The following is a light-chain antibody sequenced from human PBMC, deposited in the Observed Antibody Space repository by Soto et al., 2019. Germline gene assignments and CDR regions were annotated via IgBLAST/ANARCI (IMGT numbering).Light chain of an antibody. V-gene: IGKV1-17*01. CDR2: AAS. CDR1: QDIRID. J-gene: IGKJ1*01. Sequence: DIQMTQSPSSLSASVGDRVTITCRASQDIRIDLGWYQQKPGKAPKRLIYAASSFQTGVPSRFSGSGSGTEFTLTISILQPEDFAIYYCLQYYSYPWTFGQGTKVDIK. CDR3: LQYYSYPWT.